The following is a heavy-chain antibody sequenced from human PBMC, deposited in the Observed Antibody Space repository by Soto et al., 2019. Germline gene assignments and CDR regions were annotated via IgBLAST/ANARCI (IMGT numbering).Heavy chain of an antibody. D-gene: IGHD3-16*01. Sequence: QITLKESGPTLVKPTQTLTLTCTFSGFSLSTNGVGVGWIRQPPGKALEWLALIYWDDDKRYRPSLKSRLTITKDTSKNQVVLTMTNMDPVDTATYYCAPILGSGVGFDYWGQGTLVTVSS. CDR3: APILGSGVGFDY. V-gene: IGHV2-5*02. CDR2: IYWDDDK. CDR1: GFSLSTNGVG. J-gene: IGHJ4*02.